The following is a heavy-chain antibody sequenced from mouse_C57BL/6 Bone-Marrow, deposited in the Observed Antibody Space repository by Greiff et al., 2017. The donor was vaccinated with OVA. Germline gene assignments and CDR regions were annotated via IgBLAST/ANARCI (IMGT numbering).Heavy chain of an antibody. Sequence: QVQLQQPGAELVKPGASVKLSCKASGYTFTSYWMQWVKQRPGQGLEWIGEIDPSDSYTNYNQKFKGKATLTVDTSSSTAYMQLSSLTSEDSAVYYCARPYLFAYWGQGTLVTVSA. CDR3: ARPYLFAY. J-gene: IGHJ3*01. V-gene: IGHV1-50*01. CDR1: GYTFTSYW. CDR2: IDPSDSYT. D-gene: IGHD2-10*01.